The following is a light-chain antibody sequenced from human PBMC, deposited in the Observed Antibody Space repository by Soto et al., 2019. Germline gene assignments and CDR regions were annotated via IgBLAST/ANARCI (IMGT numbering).Light chain of an antibody. Sequence: DIQMTQSPTSLSASVGDRVTITCRARQGIRNFVAWYQQKPGKAPKLLIYAASTLQSAVPSRFSGSGSGRDFTLIIISLQPEDVATYSCQKYSSVPVFGPGTKVEIK. V-gene: IGKV1-27*01. CDR1: QGIRNF. CDR3: QKYSSVPV. J-gene: IGKJ3*01. CDR2: AAS.